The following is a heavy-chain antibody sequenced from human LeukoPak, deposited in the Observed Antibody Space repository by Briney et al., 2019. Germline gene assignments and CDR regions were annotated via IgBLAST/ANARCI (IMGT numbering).Heavy chain of an antibody. V-gene: IGHV4-59*01. CDR3: ARDSSRFDP. Sequence: PSETLSLTCTVSGGSISSYYWSWIRQPPGKGLEWIGYIYYSGSTNYNPSLKSRVTISVDTSKNQFSLKLSSVTAADTAVYYCARDSSRFDPWGQGTLVTVSS. CDR1: GGSISSYY. CDR2: IYYSGST. J-gene: IGHJ5*02.